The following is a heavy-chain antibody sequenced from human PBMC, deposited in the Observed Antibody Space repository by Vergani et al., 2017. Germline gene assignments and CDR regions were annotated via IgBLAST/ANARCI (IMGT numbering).Heavy chain of an antibody. CDR1: GFTFSSYA. CDR2: IYSGGST. D-gene: IGHD6-19*01. Sequence: EVQLLESGGGLVQPGGSLRLSCAASGFTFSSYAMSWVRQAPGKGLEWVSVIYSGGSTYYADSVKGRFTISRDNSKNTLYLQMNSLRAEDTAVYYCATYPGIAVAGTLFDYWGQGTLVTVSS. V-gene: IGHV3-66*01. J-gene: IGHJ4*02. CDR3: ATYPGIAVAGTLFDY.